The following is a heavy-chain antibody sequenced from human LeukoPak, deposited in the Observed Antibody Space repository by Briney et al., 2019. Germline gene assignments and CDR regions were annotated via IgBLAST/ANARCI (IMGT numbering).Heavy chain of an antibody. J-gene: IGHJ4*02. CDR1: GFTFSSYW. Sequence: GGSLRLSCAASGFTFSSYWMSWVRQAPGKGLEWVANIKQDGSEKYYVDPVKGRFTISRDNAKNTLYLQMNGLRAEDTAIYYCTRGKNGDSLFDYWGQGTLVTVSS. CDR2: IKQDGSEK. D-gene: IGHD5-24*01. CDR3: TRGKNGDSLFDY. V-gene: IGHV3-7*01.